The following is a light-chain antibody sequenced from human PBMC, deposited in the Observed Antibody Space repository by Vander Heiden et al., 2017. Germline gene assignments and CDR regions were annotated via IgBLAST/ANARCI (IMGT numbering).Light chain of an antibody. V-gene: IGLV3-1*01. Sequence: YQLPQPPSVSLSPGQTASITCSGDKLGDKYACWYQQKPGQSPVLVIYQDSKRPAGIPERFSGSNSGNTATLTISGTQAMDEADYYCQAWDSSTVVFGGGTKLTVL. CDR3: QAWDSSTVV. J-gene: IGLJ2*01. CDR2: QDS. CDR1: KLGDKY.